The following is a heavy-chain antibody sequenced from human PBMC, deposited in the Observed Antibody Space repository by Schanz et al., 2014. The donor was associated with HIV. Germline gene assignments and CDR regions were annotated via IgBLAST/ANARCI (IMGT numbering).Heavy chain of an antibody. J-gene: IGHJ6*02. CDR2: IWYDGSDK. Sequence: QVQLVESGGGVVQPGRSLRLSCAASGFTFSSYGMHWVRQAPGRGLEWVAVIWYDGSDKYYADSVKGRFIISRDNSKNTLYLEMNSLRPEDTAVYYCARETSGFSTSWPPRYHYYGMDVWGQGTTVTVSS. V-gene: IGHV3-33*01. CDR3: ARETSGFSTSWPPRYHYYGMDV. D-gene: IGHD6-13*01. CDR1: GFTFSSYG.